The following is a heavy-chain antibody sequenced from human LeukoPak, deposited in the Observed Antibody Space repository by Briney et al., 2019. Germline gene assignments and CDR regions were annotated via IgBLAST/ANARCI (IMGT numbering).Heavy chain of an antibody. Sequence: GGSLRLSCAASGFTFSSYAMSWVRQAPGKGLEWVSAISGSGSTIYYADSVKGRFTISRDNAKNSLYLQMNSLRAEDTAVYYCARSFGAARPDYYYYMDVWGKGTTVTVSS. V-gene: IGHV3-48*04. CDR3: ARSFGAARPDYYYYMDV. CDR2: ISGSGSTI. CDR1: GFTFSSYA. D-gene: IGHD6-6*01. J-gene: IGHJ6*03.